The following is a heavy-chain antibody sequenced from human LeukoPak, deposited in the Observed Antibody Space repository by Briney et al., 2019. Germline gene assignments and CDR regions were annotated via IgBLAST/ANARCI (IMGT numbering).Heavy chain of an antibody. J-gene: IGHJ4*02. Sequence: GGSLRLSCAASGFTFSSYAMHWVRQAPGKGLEWVAVISYDGSNKYYADSVKGRFTISRDNSKNTLYLQMNSLRAEDTAVYYCARGPGYYGSGSFLMFDYWGQGTLVTVSS. V-gene: IGHV3-30-3*01. CDR2: ISYDGSNK. D-gene: IGHD3-10*01. CDR1: GFTFSSYA. CDR3: ARGPGYYGSGSFLMFDY.